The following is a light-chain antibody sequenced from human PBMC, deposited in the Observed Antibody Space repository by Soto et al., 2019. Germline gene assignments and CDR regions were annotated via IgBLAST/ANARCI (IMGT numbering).Light chain of an antibody. CDR1: QSVLYSSNNKKY. CDR3: QQYYSTPQT. Sequence: DIVMTQSPDSLAVSLGERATVNCKSSQSVLYSSNNKKYLAWYQQKPGQPPKLLIYWASTRESGVPDRFSGSGSGTDFTLTISSLQAEDVAVYYCQQYYSTPQTFGQGTKVDIK. CDR2: WAS. V-gene: IGKV4-1*01. J-gene: IGKJ1*01.